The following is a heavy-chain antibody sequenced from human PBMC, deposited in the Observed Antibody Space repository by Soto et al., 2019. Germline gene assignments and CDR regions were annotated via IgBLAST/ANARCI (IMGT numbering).Heavy chain of an antibody. V-gene: IGHV4-39*01. CDR3: ARAFGWGSGYGIDV. CDR2: VYYSGSN. Sequence: QLQLQESGPGLVKPSETLSLTCTVSGGSISSNNYYWGWIRQPPGKGLEWIGSVYYSGSNYYNPSLRRRGTISLDKTKKPFYLRLSSVTAADTAVYYCARAFGWGSGYGIDVWGQGTTVTVSS. CDR1: GGSISSNNYY. J-gene: IGHJ6*02. D-gene: IGHD3-10*01.